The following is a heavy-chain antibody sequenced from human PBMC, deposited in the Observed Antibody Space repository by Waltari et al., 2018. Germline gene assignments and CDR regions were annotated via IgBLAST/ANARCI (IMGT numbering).Heavy chain of an antibody. V-gene: IGHV1-24*01. J-gene: IGHJ5*02. Sequence: QVQLVQSGAEVKKPGASVKVSCKVSGYTLTELSMHWVRQAPGKGLEWMGGFDPEDGETIYAQKFQGRVTRTEDTSTDTAYMELSSLRSEDTAVYYCATEVAVAGTWWFDPWGQGTLVTVSS. CDR2: FDPEDGET. CDR1: GYTLTELS. CDR3: ATEVAVAGTWWFDP. D-gene: IGHD6-19*01.